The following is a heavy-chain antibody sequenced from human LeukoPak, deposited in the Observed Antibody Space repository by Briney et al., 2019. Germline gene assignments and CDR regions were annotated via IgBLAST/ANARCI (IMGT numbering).Heavy chain of an antibody. V-gene: IGHV4-59*01. J-gene: IGHJ4*02. CDR2: IYYSGST. Sequence: SETLSLTCTVSGGSISSYYWSWIRQPPGKGLEWIGYIYYSGSTNYNPSLKSRVTISVDTSKNQFSLKLSSVTAADTAVYYCARGASSTSRYILGYWGQGTLVTVSS. CDR3: ARGASSTSRYILGY. CDR1: GGSISSYY. D-gene: IGHD2-2*02.